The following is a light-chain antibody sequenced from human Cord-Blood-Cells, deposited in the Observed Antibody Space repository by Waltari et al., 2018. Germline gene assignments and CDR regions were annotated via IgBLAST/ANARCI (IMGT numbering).Light chain of an antibody. V-gene: IGKV3-20*01. CDR3: QQYGSSPLT. J-gene: IGKJ4*01. CDR2: GAS. CDR1: QSVRSSY. Sequence: EIVLTQSPGTLSLSPGERATLSCRASQSVRSSYLAWYQQKPGQAPRLLIYGASSRATGIPDRFSGSGSGTDFTLTISRLEPEDFAVYYCQQYGSSPLTFGGGTNVEIK.